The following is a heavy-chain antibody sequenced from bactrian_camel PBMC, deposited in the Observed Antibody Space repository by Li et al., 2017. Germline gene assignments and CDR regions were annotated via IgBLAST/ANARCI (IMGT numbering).Heavy chain of an antibody. CDR2: ISTGGFVK. V-gene: IGHV3S6*01. CDR1: GVTASRQC. Sequence: VQLVESGGGSVQAGGSLRLSCTTTGVTASRQCMAWFRQAPGKEREWVASISTGGFVKLYADSVKGRFAISRDNAKNTLYLQMNSLKPEDTAMYYCAAHSRYYGRCPSAIYEYIFQGQGTQVTVS. D-gene: IGHD2*01. J-gene: IGHJ4*01.